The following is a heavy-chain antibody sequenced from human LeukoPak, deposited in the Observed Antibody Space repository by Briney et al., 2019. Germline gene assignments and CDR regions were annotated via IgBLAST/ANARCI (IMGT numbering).Heavy chain of an antibody. Sequence: SVKVSCKASGGAFSSYAISWVRQAPGQGLEWMGRIIPIFGTANYAQKFQGRVTITTDESTSTAYMELSSLRSEDTAVYYCAVYDSSGYYPGWYSFDIWGQGTMVTVSS. CDR2: IIPIFGTA. D-gene: IGHD3-22*01. V-gene: IGHV1-69*05. J-gene: IGHJ3*02. CDR1: GGAFSSYA. CDR3: AVYDSSGYYPGWYSFDI.